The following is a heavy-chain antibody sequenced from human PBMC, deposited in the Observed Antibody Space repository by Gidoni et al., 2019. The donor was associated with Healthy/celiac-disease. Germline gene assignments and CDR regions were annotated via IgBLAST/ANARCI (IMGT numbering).Heavy chain of an antibody. CDR3: ARDPALEGIAARPEPFDY. CDR2: ISSSSSTI. V-gene: IGHV3-48*02. CDR1: GFTFSSDS. Sequence: EVQLVESGGGLVQPGGSLRLSCAASGFTFSSDSMNWVRQAPGKGLEWVSYISSSSSTIYYADSVKGRFTISRDNAKNSLYLQMNSLRDEDTAVYYCARDPALEGIAARPEPFDYWGQGTLVTVSS. J-gene: IGHJ4*02. D-gene: IGHD6-6*01.